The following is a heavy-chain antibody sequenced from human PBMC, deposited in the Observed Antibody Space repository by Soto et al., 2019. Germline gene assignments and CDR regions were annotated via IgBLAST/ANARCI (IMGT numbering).Heavy chain of an antibody. CDR3: AKGTVVPAAPTY. V-gene: IGHV3-30*18. CDR2: ISYDGSNK. D-gene: IGHD2-2*01. J-gene: IGHJ4*02. CDR1: GFTFSSYG. Sequence: PGGSLRLSCAASGFTFSSYGMHWVRQAPGKGLEWVAVISYDGSNKYYADSVKGRFTISRDNSKNTLYLQMNSLRAEDTAVYYCAKGTVVPAAPTYWGQGTLVTVSS.